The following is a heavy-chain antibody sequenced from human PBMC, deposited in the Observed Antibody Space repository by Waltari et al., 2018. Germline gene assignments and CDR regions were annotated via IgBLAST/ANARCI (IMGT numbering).Heavy chain of an antibody. D-gene: IGHD3-3*01. CDR2: IYHTGST. CDR3: ARGAYHDFWSGDYPYNWFDP. CDR1: GYPISSNYY. V-gene: IGHV4-38-2*02. J-gene: IGHJ5*02. Sequence: QVQLQESGPGLVTPSETLSLTCNVSGYPISSNYYWGWMRQPPGKGPEWIGTIYHTGSTYYNPSLKSRVTISVDTSKNQFSLNLNSVTAADTAVYYCARGAYHDFWSGDYPYNWFDPWGQGTLVTVSS.